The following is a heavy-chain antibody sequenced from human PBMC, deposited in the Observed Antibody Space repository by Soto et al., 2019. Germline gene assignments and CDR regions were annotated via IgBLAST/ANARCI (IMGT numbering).Heavy chain of an antibody. D-gene: IGHD4-17*01. CDR2: IYYSGST. V-gene: IGHV4-59*01. CDR1: GGSISSYY. Sequence: QVQLQESGPGLVKPSETLSLTCTVSGGSISSYYWSWIRQPPGKGLEWIGYIYYSGSTNYNPSLKSRVTISVDTSQNQFSLKLSSLTAADTAVYYCARAYGDDVFDYWGQGTLVTVSS. CDR3: ARAYGDDVFDY. J-gene: IGHJ4*02.